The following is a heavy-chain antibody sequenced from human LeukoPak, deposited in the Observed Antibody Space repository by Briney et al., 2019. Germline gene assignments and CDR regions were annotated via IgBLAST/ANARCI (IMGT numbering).Heavy chain of an antibody. CDR1: GFTFGDYA. J-gene: IGHJ5*02. D-gene: IGHD4-17*01. V-gene: IGHV3-49*03. CDR2: IRSKAYGGTT. Sequence: GGSLRLSCTASGFTFGDYAMSWFRQAPGKGLEWVGFIRSKAYGGTTEYAASVKGRFTISRDDSKSLAYLQMNSLKTEDTAIYFCTRDDHGDLWGQGTLVTVSS. CDR3: TRDDHGDL.